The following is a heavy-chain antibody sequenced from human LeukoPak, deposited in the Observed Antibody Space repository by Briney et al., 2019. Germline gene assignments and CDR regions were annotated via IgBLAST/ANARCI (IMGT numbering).Heavy chain of an antibody. CDR1: GYTFLDYY. Sequence: ASVKVSCKASGYTFLDYYMHWVRQAPGQGLEWMGWINPNSGGTNYAQKFQGRDTVTRDTSISTVYMDLSGLTSDDTAMYYCARVRPCTTATCYRWFDPWGQGTLVTVSS. CDR2: INPNSGGT. J-gene: IGHJ5*02. D-gene: IGHD2-2*01. CDR3: ARVRPCTTATCYRWFDP. V-gene: IGHV1-2*02.